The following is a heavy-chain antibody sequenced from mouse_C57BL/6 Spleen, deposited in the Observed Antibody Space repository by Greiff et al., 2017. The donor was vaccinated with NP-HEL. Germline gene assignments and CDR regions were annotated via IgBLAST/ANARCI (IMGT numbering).Heavy chain of an antibody. CDR3: ERDYYGSGHDY. CDR1: GYTFTDYY. CDR2: IGPGSGST. D-gene: IGHD1-1*01. Sequence: VQLQQSGAELVKPGASVKISCKASGYTFTDYYINWVKQRPGQGLEWIGKIGPGSGSTYYNEKFKGKATLTADKSSSTAYMPLSSLTSEDSAVYVCERDYYGSGHDYWGQGTTLTVSS. V-gene: IGHV1-77*01. J-gene: IGHJ2*01.